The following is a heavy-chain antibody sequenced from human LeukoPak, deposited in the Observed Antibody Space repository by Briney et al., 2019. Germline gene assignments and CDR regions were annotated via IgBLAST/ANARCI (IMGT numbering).Heavy chain of an antibody. J-gene: IGHJ4*02. Sequence: GGSLRLSCAASGFTFTSYDMSWVRQAPGKGLEWVSVIRGSGGSTYYADSVKGRFTISRDNSKNTLFLQMNSLRAEATAVYYFAKDRRVGSRVATTCHWGQGTLVTVSS. CDR3: AKDRRVGSRVATTCH. CDR2: IRGSGGST. D-gene: IGHD5-24*01. V-gene: IGHV3-23*01. CDR1: GFTFTSYD.